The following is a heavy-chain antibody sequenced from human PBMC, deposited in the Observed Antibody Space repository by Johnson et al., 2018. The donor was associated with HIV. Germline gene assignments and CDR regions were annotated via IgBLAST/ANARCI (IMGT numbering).Heavy chain of an antibody. V-gene: IGHV3-13*01. CDR1: GFTFSSYA. Sequence: VQLVESGGGVVQPGRSLRLSCAASGFTFSSYAMHWVRQATGKGLEWVSEIDTAGDTYYPGYVKGRFTISRDNSKNTLYLQMNSLRAEDTAVYYCARGFLTGTPSDAFDIWGQGTMVTVSS. CDR3: ARGFLTGTPSDAFDI. CDR2: IDTAGDT. J-gene: IGHJ3*02. D-gene: IGHD1-1*01.